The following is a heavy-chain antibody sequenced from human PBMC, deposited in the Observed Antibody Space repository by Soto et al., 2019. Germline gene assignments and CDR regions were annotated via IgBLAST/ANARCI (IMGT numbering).Heavy chain of an antibody. CDR2: IHSDGSST. D-gene: IGHD3-10*01. Sequence: EVQLLESGGGLVQPGESLRLSCAASGFTFSYYWMHWVRQAPGMGLVWVSRIHSDGSSTTYADSVKGRFTISRDNARNTLYLQMNSLRAEDTAVYYCASGDRGAFDLWGKGTVVTVS. J-gene: IGHJ3*01. V-gene: IGHV3-74*01. CDR1: GFTFSYYW. CDR3: ASGDRGAFDL.